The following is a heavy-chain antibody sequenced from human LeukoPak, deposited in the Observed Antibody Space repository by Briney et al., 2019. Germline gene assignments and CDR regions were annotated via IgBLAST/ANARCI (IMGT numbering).Heavy chain of an antibody. Sequence: SQTLSLTCTVSGGSINSDTYYWSWIRQPAGKALEWIGRIYTSGSTSYNPSLESRVTISVDTSNNQFSLKLSSVTAADTAVYYCAREVFYYADCWGQGTLVTVSS. D-gene: IGHD3-10*01. CDR2: IYTSGST. J-gene: IGHJ4*02. CDR3: AREVFYYADC. CDR1: GGSINSDTYY. V-gene: IGHV4-61*02.